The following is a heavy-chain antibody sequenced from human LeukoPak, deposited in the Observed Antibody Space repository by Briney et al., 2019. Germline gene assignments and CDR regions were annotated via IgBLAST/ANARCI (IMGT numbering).Heavy chain of an antibody. CDR2: ISYSGST. Sequence: SETLSLTCTASGGSISSYFWSWIRQPPGKGLEWIGYISYSGSTNYNPSLKSRVTISVDTSKSQFSLKLSSVTAADTAVYYCARHSATMVRGVIVGIYYYYYMDVWGKGTTVTISS. V-gene: IGHV4-59*08. CDR3: ARHSATMVRGVIVGIYYYYYMDV. D-gene: IGHD3-10*01. J-gene: IGHJ6*03. CDR1: GGSISSYF.